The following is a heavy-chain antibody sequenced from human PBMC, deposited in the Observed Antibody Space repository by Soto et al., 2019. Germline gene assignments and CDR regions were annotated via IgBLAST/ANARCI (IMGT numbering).Heavy chain of an antibody. CDR1: GSTFSSYD. V-gene: IGHV3-13*01. Sequence: GSLRLSCAASGSTFSSYDMHWVRQATGKGLEWVSAIGTAGDTYYPGSVKGRFTISRENAKNSLYLQMNSLRAGDTAVYYCARGSSWYFDYYYGMDVWGQGTTVTVSS. CDR2: IGTAGDT. D-gene: IGHD6-13*01. J-gene: IGHJ6*02. CDR3: ARGSSWYFDYYYGMDV.